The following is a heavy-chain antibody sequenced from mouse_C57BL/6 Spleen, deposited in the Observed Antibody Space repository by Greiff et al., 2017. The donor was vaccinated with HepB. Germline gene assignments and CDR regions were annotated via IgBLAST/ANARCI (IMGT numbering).Heavy chain of an antibody. J-gene: IGHJ4*01. CDR2: IDPEDGDT. V-gene: IGHV14-1*01. D-gene: IGHD4-1*01. Sequence: VQLQHSGAELVRPGASVKLSCTASGFNIKDYYMHWVKQRPEQGLEWIGRIDPEDGDTEYAPKFQGKATMTADTSSNTAYLQLSSLTSEDTAVYYCTTSSNVYYAMDYWGQGTSVTVSS. CDR1: GFNIKDYY. CDR3: TTSSNVYYAMDY.